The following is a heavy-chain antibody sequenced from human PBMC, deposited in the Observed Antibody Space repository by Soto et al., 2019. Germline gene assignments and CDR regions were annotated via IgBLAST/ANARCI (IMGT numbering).Heavy chain of an antibody. CDR2: IFYSGTT. CDR1: GASISTYC. D-gene: IGHD6-13*01. J-gene: IGHJ6*02. Sequence: SETLSLTCNVSGASISTYCWNWIRQPPGKGLEWIGYIFYSGTTYYSPALKSRVTISVDTSKNQFSLSLRSVTAADTAVYYCAKAGSIVAAATDTYHGMDVWVPGTTVT. CDR3: AKAGSIVAAATDTYHGMDV. V-gene: IGHV4-59*01.